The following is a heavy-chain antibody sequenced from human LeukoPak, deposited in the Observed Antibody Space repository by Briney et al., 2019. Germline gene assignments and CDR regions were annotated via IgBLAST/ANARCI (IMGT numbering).Heavy chain of an antibody. CDR3: AKAIHQIAVAFNYFDY. V-gene: IGHV3-30*02. D-gene: IGHD6-19*01. J-gene: IGHJ4*02. Sequence: GGSLRLSCAASGFTFSSYGMHWVRQAPGKGLEWVAFIRYDGSNKYYADSVKGRFTISRDNSKNTLYLQMNSLRAEDTAVYYCAKAIHQIAVAFNYFDYWGQGTLVTVSS. CDR1: GFTFSSYG. CDR2: IRYDGSNK.